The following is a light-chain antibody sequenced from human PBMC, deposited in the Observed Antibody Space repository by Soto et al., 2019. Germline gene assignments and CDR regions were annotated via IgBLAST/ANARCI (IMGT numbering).Light chain of an antibody. CDR2: DVS. CDR1: SSDVGGYNY. Sequence: QSALTQPASVSGSPGQSITISCTGTSSDVGGYNYVSWYQQHPGKAPKFMIYDVSNRPSGVSNRFSGSKSGNTASLTISGLQAEDEADYYCNSYTSSSTVVFGGGTKLTVL. J-gene: IGLJ2*01. CDR3: NSYTSSSTVV. V-gene: IGLV2-14*01.